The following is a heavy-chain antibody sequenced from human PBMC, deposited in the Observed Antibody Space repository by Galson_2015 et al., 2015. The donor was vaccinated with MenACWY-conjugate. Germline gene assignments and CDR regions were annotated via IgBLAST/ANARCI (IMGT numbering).Heavy chain of an antibody. V-gene: IGHV3-48*03. CDR2: ISKSGSPI. D-gene: IGHD5-18*01. Sequence: SLRLSCAASGFTFTGYEFNWVRQAPGKGLEWLSYISKSGSPIYYADSVKGRFTISRDNIKKSLFLEMNSLRAGDTGVYYCARVGTWIHQYFYYTDVWGQGTLVTVSS. CDR1: GFTFTGYE. J-gene: IGHJ4*02. CDR3: ARVGTWIHQYFYYTDV.